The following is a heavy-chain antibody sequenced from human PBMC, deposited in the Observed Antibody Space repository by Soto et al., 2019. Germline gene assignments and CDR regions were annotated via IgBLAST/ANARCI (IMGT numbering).Heavy chain of an antibody. CDR1: GFTFSSYG. V-gene: IGHV3-30*18. CDR3: AKRKGYFDFEGAFDI. Sequence: QVQLVESGGGVVQPGRSLRLSCAASGFTFSSYGMHWVRQAPGKGLEWVAVISYDGSNKYYADSVKGRFTISRDNSKNQLYLQMHSLRAEDTAVYYCAKRKGYFDFEGAFDIWGQGTMVTVSS. D-gene: IGHD3-9*01. CDR2: ISYDGSNK. J-gene: IGHJ3*02.